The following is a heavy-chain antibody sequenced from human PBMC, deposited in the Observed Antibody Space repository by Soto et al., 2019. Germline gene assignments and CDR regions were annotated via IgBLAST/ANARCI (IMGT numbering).Heavy chain of an antibody. Sequence: SVKVSCKASGFTFTSSAVQWVRQARGQRLEWIGWIVVGSGNTNYAQKFQERVTITRDMSTSTAYMELSSLRSEDTAVYYCAAARDPYYYDSSGYYVDAFDIWGQGTMVTVSS. CDR3: AAARDPYYYDSSGYYVDAFDI. D-gene: IGHD3-22*01. CDR1: GFTFTSSA. V-gene: IGHV1-58*01. J-gene: IGHJ3*02. CDR2: IVVGSGNT.